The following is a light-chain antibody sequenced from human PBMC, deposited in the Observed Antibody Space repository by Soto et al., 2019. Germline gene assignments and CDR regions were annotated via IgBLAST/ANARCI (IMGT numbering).Light chain of an antibody. CDR1: SSDVGAYNY. CDR2: DVS. J-gene: IGLJ1*01. V-gene: IGLV2-14*01. CDR3: NSYAGTSYV. Sequence: LAQPASVSGTPGQSITISCTGTSSDVGAYNYVSWYQQYPGKAPKLIIYDVSNRPSGVSCRFSGSKSGYTASLTISELQAEDEADYYCNSYAGTSYVFGTGTKVTVL.